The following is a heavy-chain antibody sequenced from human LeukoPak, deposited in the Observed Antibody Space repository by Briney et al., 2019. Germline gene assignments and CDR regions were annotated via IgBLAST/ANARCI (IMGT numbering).Heavy chain of an antibody. Sequence: GGSLRLSCAASGFTFDDYAMHWVRQAPGKGLERVSGISWNSGSIGYADSVKGRFTISRDNAKNSLYLQMNSLRAEDTALYYCAKDMAGSPSSGMDVWGQGTTVTVSS. CDR3: AKDMAGSPSSGMDV. CDR2: ISWNSGSI. D-gene: IGHD6-19*01. J-gene: IGHJ6*02. V-gene: IGHV3-9*01. CDR1: GFTFDDYA.